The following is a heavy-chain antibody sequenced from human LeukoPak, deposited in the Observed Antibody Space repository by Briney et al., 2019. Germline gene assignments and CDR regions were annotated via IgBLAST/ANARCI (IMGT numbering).Heavy chain of an antibody. CDR1: AYTFTSYG. Sequence: ASVTVSCKASAYTFTSYGISWMRHAHGQGLEWMGWINAYNGNTNYAQKLQDRVTTTIDTSTSTAYMELRSLRSGDTAVYCCARDPQESTSVSNWFDPWGQGTLVTVSS. CDR3: ARDPQESTSVSNWFDP. J-gene: IGHJ5*02. CDR2: INAYNGNT. V-gene: IGHV1-18*01. D-gene: IGHD2-2*01.